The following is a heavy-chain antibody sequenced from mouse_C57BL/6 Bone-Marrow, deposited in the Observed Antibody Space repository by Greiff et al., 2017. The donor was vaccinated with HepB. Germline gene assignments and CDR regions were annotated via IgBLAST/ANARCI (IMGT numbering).Heavy chain of an antibody. J-gene: IGHJ4*01. Sequence: VQLQQPGAELVKPGASVKLSCKASGYTFTSYWMHWVKQRPGQGLEWIGMIHPNSGSTNYNEKFKSKATLTVDKSSSTAYMQLSSLTSEDSAVYYCARNYDGYSYAMDYWGQGTSVTVSS. CDR2: IHPNSGST. V-gene: IGHV1-64*01. CDR3: ARNYDGYSYAMDY. CDR1: GYTFTSYW. D-gene: IGHD2-3*01.